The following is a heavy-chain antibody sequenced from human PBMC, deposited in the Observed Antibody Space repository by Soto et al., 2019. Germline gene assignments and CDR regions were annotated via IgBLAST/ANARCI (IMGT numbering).Heavy chain of an antibody. V-gene: IGHV5-51*01. CDR3: ARCRDYYYGSGSYYARNWFDP. J-gene: IGHJ5*02. Sequence: PGESLKISCKGSGYSFTSYWIGWVRQMPGKGLEWMGIIYPGDSDTRYSPSFQGQVTISADKSISTAYLQWSSLKASDTAMYYCARCRDYYYGSGSYYARNWFDPWGQGTLVTVSS. D-gene: IGHD3-10*01. CDR1: GYSFTSYW. CDR2: IYPGDSDT.